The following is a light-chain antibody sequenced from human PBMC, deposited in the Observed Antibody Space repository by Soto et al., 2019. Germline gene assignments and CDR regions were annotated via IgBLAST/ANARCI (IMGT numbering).Light chain of an antibody. V-gene: IGKV1-39*01. CDR2: AAS. CDR1: QSISSH. CDR3: QQSYSTPFT. J-gene: IGKJ3*01. Sequence: DIQMTQSPSSLSASVGDRVTITCRASQSISSHLNWYQHKPGKAPKLLIYAASSLQSGVPSRFSGSGSGTDFTLTISSLQPEDFATYYCQQSYSTPFTFGPGTKADIK.